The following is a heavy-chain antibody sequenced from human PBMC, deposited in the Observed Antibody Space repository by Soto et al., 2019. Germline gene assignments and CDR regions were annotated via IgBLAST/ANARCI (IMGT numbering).Heavy chain of an antibody. Sequence: SVKVSCKASGDTFTSYNIHWVRQAPGQGLEWMGGIIPIFGTANYAQKFQGRATITADESTSTAYMELSSLRSEDTAVYYCARDRGTIFGEFYYYYYGMDVWGQGTTVTVSS. V-gene: IGHV1-69*13. D-gene: IGHD3-3*01. CDR2: IIPIFGTA. J-gene: IGHJ6*02. CDR1: GDTFTSYN. CDR3: ARDRGTIFGEFYYYYYGMDV.